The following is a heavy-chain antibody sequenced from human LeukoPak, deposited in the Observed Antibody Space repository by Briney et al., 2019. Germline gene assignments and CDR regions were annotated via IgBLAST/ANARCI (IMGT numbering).Heavy chain of an antibody. V-gene: IGHV3-53*05. D-gene: IGHD4-17*01. Sequence: GGSLRLFCAVSGFTVHRNYMSWVRQAPGKGLEWVSVIYIGGSTYYADTLKGRFAISRDNSKNTLYLQMSSLRAEDTAVYYCAVGRYGDSGIWGRGALVSDSS. CDR3: AVGRYGDSGI. J-gene: IGHJ4*02. CDR1: GFTVHRNY. CDR2: IYIGGST.